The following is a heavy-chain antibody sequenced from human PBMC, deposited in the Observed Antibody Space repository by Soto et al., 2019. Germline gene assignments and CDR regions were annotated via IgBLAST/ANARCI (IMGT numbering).Heavy chain of an antibody. D-gene: IGHD3-3*01. CDR3: AILRGPFGVVEGPYYGMDV. CDR2: IWYDGSNK. CDR1: GFTFSSYG. V-gene: IGHV3-33*01. J-gene: IGHJ6*02. Sequence: GGSLRLSCAASGFTFSSYGMHWVRQAPGKGLEWVAVIWYDGSNKYYADSVKGRFTISRDNSKNTLYLQMNSLRAEDTAVYYGAILRGPFGVVEGPYYGMDVWGQGTTVTVSS.